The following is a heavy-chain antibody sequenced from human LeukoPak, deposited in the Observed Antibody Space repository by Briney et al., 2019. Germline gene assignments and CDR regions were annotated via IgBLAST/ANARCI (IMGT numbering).Heavy chain of an antibody. CDR2: INPSSGAT. V-gene: IGHV1-2*02. J-gene: IGHJ4*02. CDR1: GYTFTDYY. Sequence: GASVKVSCKASGYTFTDYYLHWVRQAPGQGLEWMGWINPSSGATNYAQKFQGRVTMTRDTSITTSYMELSRLRSDDTAVYYCARGRGSGWYPSDYWGQGTLVTVSS. D-gene: IGHD6-19*01. CDR3: ARGRGSGWYPSDY.